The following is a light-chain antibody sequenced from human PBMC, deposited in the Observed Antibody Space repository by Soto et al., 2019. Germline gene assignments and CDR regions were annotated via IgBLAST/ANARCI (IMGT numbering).Light chain of an antibody. CDR2: DAS. CDR3: QQYKLWPLT. Sequence: IVLEPNPSALRGFPRERRSLSCRASQSFSSYLAWYQQKPGQAPRLLIYDASTRATGVPARFSGSGSGTEFTLSINSLQSEEFAIYYCQQYKLWPLTFGGGTK. V-gene: IGKV3-15*01. CDR1: QSFSSY. J-gene: IGKJ4*01.